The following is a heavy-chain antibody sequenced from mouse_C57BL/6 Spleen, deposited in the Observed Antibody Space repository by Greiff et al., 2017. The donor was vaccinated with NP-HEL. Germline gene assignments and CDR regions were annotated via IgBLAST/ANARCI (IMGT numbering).Heavy chain of an antibody. V-gene: IGHV1-20*01. D-gene: IGHD2-4*01. CDR1: GYSFTGYF. CDR2: INPYNGDT. CDR3: ATYDYEGAMDY. J-gene: IGHJ4*01. Sequence: EVKLMESGPELVKPGDSVKISCKASGYSFTGYFMNWVMQSHGKSLEWIGRINPYNGDTFYNQKFKGKATLTVDKSSSTAHMELRSLTSEDSAVYYCATYDYEGAMDYWGQGTSVTVSS.